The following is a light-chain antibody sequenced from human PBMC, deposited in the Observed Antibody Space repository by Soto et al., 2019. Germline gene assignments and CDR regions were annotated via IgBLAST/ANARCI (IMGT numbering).Light chain of an antibody. Sequence: QSALTQPRSVSGSPGQSVTISCTGTSSDVGGYNYVSWYQQHPGKAPKRMIYDVSKRPSGVPDRFSGSKSGNTASLTISGLQAEDEADYYGCLYAGSYACVCGAGTKVNVL. CDR3: CLYAGSYACV. V-gene: IGLV2-11*01. CDR1: SSDVGGYNY. J-gene: IGLJ1*01. CDR2: DVS.